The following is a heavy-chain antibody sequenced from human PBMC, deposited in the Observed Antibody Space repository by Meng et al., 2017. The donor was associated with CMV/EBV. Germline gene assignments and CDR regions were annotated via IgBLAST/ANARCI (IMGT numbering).Heavy chain of an antibody. J-gene: IGHJ4*02. CDR2: INPNSGGT. CDR1: GYTFTGYY. CDR3: ARDDWQQLVSFDY. Sequence: CKASGYTFTGYYMHWVRQAPGQGLEWMGWINPNSGGTNYAQKFQGRVTMTRDTSISTAYMELSRLRSDDTAVYYCARDDWQQLVSFDYWGQGTLVTVSS. D-gene: IGHD6-13*01. V-gene: IGHV1-2*02.